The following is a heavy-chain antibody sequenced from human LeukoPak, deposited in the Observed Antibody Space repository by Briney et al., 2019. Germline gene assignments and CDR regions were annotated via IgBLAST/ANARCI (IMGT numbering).Heavy chain of an antibody. V-gene: IGHV3-74*01. CDR1: GFTLSQDW. D-gene: IGHD5-24*01. CDR2: IKGDGITT. J-gene: IGHJ5*02. Sequence: GGSLRLSCAAPGFTLSQDWMYWGRQAPGKGLGWGYSIKGDGITTHYAQCVEGRFTISRDNAKSTMYLQMNSLRAEDSAVYYCARSLATAVNCFAPWGEGTLVTVSS. CDR3: ARSLATAVNCFAP.